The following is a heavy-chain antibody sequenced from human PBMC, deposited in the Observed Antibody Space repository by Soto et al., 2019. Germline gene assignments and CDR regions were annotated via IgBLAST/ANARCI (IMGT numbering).Heavy chain of an antibody. Sequence: QVQLQESGPGLVKPSETLSLTCTVSGGSISSYYWSWIRQPPGKGLEWIGYIYYSGSTNYNPSLKSRVTISVDTSKNQFSLKLSSVTAADTAVYYCARRYSSRWYRPGWYFDLWGRGTLVTVSS. J-gene: IGHJ2*01. CDR3: ARRYSSRWYRPGWYFDL. CDR1: GGSISSYY. V-gene: IGHV4-59*01. D-gene: IGHD6-13*01. CDR2: IYYSGST.